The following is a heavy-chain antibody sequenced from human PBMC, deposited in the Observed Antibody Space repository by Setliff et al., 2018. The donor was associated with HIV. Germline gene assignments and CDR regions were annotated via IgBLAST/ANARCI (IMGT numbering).Heavy chain of an antibody. CDR2: ISRSGDTI. J-gene: IGHJ4*02. CDR3: ARGYYDSRGYYYPFDY. D-gene: IGHD3-22*01. CDR1: GFTFSTYS. Sequence: GGSLRLSCAASGFTFSTYSMNWVRQAPGKGLEWVSYISRSGDTIDYADSVKGRFTISRDNAKNSLYLQMNSLRAEDTAVYYCARGYYDSRGYYYPFDYWGQGTLVTVSS. V-gene: IGHV3-48*04.